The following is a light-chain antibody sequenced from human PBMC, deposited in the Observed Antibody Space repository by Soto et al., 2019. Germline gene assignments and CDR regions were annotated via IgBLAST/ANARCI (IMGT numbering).Light chain of an antibody. Sequence: DIQMTQSPSTLSASVGDRVTITCRASQSITNWVAWYQQKPGKPPKVLIFQVSTLESGVPSRFSGSGSGTEFTLTISSLQPDDFATYYCQQNNTYSWTFGQGTKVEIK. V-gene: IGKV1-5*03. CDR1: QSITNW. CDR2: QVS. J-gene: IGKJ1*01. CDR3: QQNNTYSWT.